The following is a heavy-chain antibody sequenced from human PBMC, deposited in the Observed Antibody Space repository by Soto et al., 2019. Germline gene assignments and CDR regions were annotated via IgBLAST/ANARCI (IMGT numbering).Heavy chain of an antibody. J-gene: IGHJ4*02. V-gene: IGHV1-69*04. D-gene: IGHD3-10*01. CDR2: IIPIIGVT. Sequence: QVQVVQSGAEVKKPGSSVKVSCKASGGTYSSYSITWVRQAPGQGLEWLGRIIPIIGVTNYAQRFQDRVTITADRPTTTAFMELRSPRSEDTAVYYCVRDWESTTQTWGFGDSWGQGTPVTVSS. CDR1: GGTYSSYS. CDR3: VRDWESTTQTWGFGDS.